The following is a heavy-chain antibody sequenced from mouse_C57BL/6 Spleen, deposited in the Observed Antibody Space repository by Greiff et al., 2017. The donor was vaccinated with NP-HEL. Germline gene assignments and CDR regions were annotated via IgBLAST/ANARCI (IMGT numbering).Heavy chain of an antibody. CDR1: GYTFTSYW. CDR2: INPSNGGT. J-gene: IGHJ4*01. Sequence: QVQLQQPGTELAKPGASVKLSCKASGYTFTSYWMHWVKQRPGQGLEWIGNINPSNGGTNYNEKFKSKATLTVDKSSSTAYMQLSSLTSEYSAFYYCARGNWDEYAMDYWGQGTSVTVSS. V-gene: IGHV1-53*01. D-gene: IGHD4-1*01. CDR3: ARGNWDEYAMDY.